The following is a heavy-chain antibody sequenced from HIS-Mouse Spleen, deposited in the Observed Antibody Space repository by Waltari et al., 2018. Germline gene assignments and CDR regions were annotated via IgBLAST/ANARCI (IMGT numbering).Heavy chain of an antibody. CDR1: GGSISSSSYS. Sequence: QLQLQESGPGLLTPSETLSLTCTVPGGSISSSSYSWGWIRQPPGKGLEWIGSIYYSRGPHHTLSRESRVTISADTSQNQFRVMLSSVTGAEAAVDYCAREIPYSRSWYDWYFELRGRGKRVAVSS. CDR2: IYYSRGP. CDR3: AREIPYSRSWYDWYFEL. V-gene: IGHV4-39*07. D-gene: IGHD6-13*01. J-gene: IGHJ2*01.